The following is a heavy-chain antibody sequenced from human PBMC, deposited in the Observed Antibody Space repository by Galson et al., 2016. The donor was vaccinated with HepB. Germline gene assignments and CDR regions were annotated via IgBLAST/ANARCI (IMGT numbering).Heavy chain of an antibody. J-gene: IGHJ4*02. CDR1: GYTFTIFG. D-gene: IGHD4-17*01. CDR3: ERSGAEVTTHFDF. V-gene: IGHV1-18*01. CDR2: ISASNGNT. Sequence: SVKVSCKASGYTFTIFGISWVRQAPGQGLEWMGWISASNGNTNYAQKFKGRVTMTTDTSTSTAYMELRSLLSDDTALYYCERSGAEVTTHFDFWGQGTLVTVTS.